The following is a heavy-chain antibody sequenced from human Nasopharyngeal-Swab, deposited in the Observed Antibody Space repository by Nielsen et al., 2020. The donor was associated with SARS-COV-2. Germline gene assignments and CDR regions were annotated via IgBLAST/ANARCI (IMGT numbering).Heavy chain of an antibody. D-gene: IGHD2-2*01. CDR2: MNPNSGNT. CDR3: ALPSAAYYYYGMDV. Sequence: WVRQAPGQGLEWMGWMNPNSGNTGYAQKFQGRVTITRNTSISTAYMELSSLRSEDTAMYYCALPSAAYYYYGMDVWGQGTTVTVSS. J-gene: IGHJ6*02. V-gene: IGHV1-8*03.